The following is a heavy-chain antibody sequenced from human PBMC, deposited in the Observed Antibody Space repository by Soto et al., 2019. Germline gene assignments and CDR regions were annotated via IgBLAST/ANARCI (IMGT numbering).Heavy chain of an antibody. CDR3: ARVVLSITRGAFDA. D-gene: IGHD1-20*01. CDR1: GGSISSSHW. J-gene: IGHJ3*01. Sequence: QVQLQESGPGLVKPSGTLSLTCAVSGGSISSSHWWTWVRQSPGKGLEYIGEISHSGTSNSNPSLKSRVTLSVDRSKNHFSLTLTSVTAADTAVYYCARVVLSITRGAFDAWGQGPPVIVSS. CDR2: ISHSGTS. V-gene: IGHV4-4*02.